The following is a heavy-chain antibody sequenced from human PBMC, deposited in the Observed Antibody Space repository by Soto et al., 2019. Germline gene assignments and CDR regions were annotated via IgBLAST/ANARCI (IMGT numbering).Heavy chain of an antibody. CDR3: ARDRGTYYYDSSGPTDAFDI. D-gene: IGHD3-22*01. CDR1: GFTVSSNY. J-gene: IGHJ3*02. CDR2: IYSGGST. V-gene: IGHV3-66*01. Sequence: PGGSLRLSCAASGFTVSSNYMSWVRQAPGKGLEWVSVIYSGGSTYYADSVKGRFTISRDNSKNTLYLQMNSLRAEDTAVYYCARDRGTYYYDSSGPTDAFDIWGQGTMVTVSS.